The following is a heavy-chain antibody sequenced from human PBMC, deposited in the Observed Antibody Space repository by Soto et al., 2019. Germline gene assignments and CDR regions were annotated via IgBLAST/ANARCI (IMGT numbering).Heavy chain of an antibody. CDR1: GYTFTGYY. CDR3: AAARITMIVAVSPYWYFDL. Sequence: GASVNVSCKASGYTFTGYYMHWVRQAPGQGLEWMGWINPNSGGTNYAQKFQGRVTMTRDTSISTAYMELSRLRSDDTAVYYCAAARITMIVAVSPYWYFDLWGRGTLVTVSS. CDR2: INPNSGGT. V-gene: IGHV1-2*02. J-gene: IGHJ2*01. D-gene: IGHD3-22*01.